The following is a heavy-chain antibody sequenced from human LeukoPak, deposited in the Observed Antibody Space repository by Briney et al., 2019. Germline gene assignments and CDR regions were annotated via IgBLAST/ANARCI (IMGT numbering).Heavy chain of an antibody. CDR2: ISAYNGNT. V-gene: IGHV1-18*01. CDR3: ARDTGSLVGARRFDP. D-gene: IGHD1-26*01. J-gene: IGHJ5*02. CDR1: GYTFTSYG. Sequence: ASVKVSCKASGYTFTSYGISWVRQAPGQGLEWMGWISAYNGNTNYAQKLQGRVTMTTDTCTSTAYMEMRSLRSDDTAVYYCARDTGSLVGARRFDPWGQGTLVTVSS.